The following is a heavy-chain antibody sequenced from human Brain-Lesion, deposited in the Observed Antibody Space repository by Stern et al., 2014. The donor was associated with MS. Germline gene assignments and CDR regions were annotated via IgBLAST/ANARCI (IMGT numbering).Heavy chain of an antibody. D-gene: IGHD3-10*01. CDR3: ARGERWFDS. CDR1: GFTFSNDW. J-gene: IGHJ5*01. Sequence: EDQLVESGGGLVQPGGSLRLSCAASGFTFSNDWMHWVSQAPAKGLVWVSRVNNDGRRTSYADSVKGRFTMSRDNAKNTLYLQMNSLRVEDTAIYYCARGERWFDSWGQGTLVTVSS. CDR2: VNNDGRRT. V-gene: IGHV3-74*02.